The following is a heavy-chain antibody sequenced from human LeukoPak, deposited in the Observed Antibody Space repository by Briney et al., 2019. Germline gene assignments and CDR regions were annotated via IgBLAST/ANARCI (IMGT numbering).Heavy chain of an antibody. CDR3: AKEATWGNWYFDL. Sequence: PGRSLRLSCAGSGFTLSSHGMHWVRQAPGKGLEWVSVIGSDGHTKYYADSVRGRFTTSRENSDNTLYLEMSSLRDDDTAVYYCAKEATWGNWYFDLWGXXXXXTVXS. D-gene: IGHD3-16*01. J-gene: IGHJ2*01. CDR1: GFTLSSHG. CDR2: IGSDGHTK. V-gene: IGHV3-30*18.